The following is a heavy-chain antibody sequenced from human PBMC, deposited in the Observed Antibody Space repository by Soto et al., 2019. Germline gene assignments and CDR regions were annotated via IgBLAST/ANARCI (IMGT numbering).Heavy chain of an antibody. CDR1: GYSFTSYW. CDR2: IDPSDSYT. D-gene: IGHD2-15*01. V-gene: IGHV5-10-1*01. J-gene: IGHJ6*02. CDR3: ARIGVGGPPTPYYYCGMDV. Sequence: PGESLKISCKGPGYSFTSYWISWVRQMPGKGLEWMGRIDPSDSYTNYSPSFQGHVTISADKSISTAYLQWSSLKASDTAMYYCARIGVGGPPTPYYYCGMDVWGQGTTVTVSS.